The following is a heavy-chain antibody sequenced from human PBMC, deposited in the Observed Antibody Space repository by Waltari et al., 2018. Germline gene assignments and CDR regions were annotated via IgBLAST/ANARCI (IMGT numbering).Heavy chain of an antibody. CDR1: GFTVSTSW. CDR3: TTKSWSAIDY. CDR2: IKSKTDGGTT. V-gene: IGHV3-15*01. J-gene: IGHJ4*02. D-gene: IGHD6-13*01. Sequence: EVQLVESGGGLVKPGGSLRLSCAASGFTVSTSWMSWVRQAPGKGLEWVGRIKSKTDGGTTDYAAPVKGRFTISRDDSKNTLYLQMNSLKTEDTAVYYCTTKSWSAIDYWGQGTLVTVSS.